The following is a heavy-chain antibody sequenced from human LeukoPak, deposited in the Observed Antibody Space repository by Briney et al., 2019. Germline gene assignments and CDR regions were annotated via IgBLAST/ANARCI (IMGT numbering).Heavy chain of an antibody. Sequence: PGRSLRLSCAASGFTFDDYAMHWVRQAPGKGLEWVSGISWNSGSIGYADSVKGRFTISRDNAKNSLYLQMNSLRAEDTALYYCAKGVQQWHYPPGDYWGQGTLVTVSS. J-gene: IGHJ4*02. CDR3: AKGVQQWHYPPGDY. D-gene: IGHD6-19*01. CDR2: ISWNSGSI. CDR1: GFTFDDYA. V-gene: IGHV3-9*01.